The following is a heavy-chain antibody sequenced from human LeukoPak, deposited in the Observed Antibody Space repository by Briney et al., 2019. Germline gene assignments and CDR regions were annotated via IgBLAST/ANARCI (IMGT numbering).Heavy chain of an antibody. CDR2: INPNSGGT. J-gene: IGHJ4*02. Sequence: ASVKVSCKASGYTFTGYYMHWVRQAPGQGLEWMGWINPNSGGTNYAQKFQGRVTMTRDTSISTAYMELSRLRSDDTAVYYCARDSLGYCSSISCMLLDFWGQGTLVTVSS. CDR1: GYTFTGYY. CDR3: ARDSLGYCSSISCMLLDF. V-gene: IGHV1-2*02. D-gene: IGHD2-2*01.